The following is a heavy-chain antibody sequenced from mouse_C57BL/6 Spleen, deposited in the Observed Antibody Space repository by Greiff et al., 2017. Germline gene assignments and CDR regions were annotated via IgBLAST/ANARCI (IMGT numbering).Heavy chain of an antibody. CDR3: ARLGDGYPYYYAMDY. CDR2: IYPGSGST. V-gene: IGHV1-55*01. CDR1: GYTFTSYW. J-gene: IGHJ4*01. D-gene: IGHD2-3*01. Sequence: VQLQPPGAELVKPGASVKMSCKASGYTFTSYWITWVKQRPGQGLEWIGDIYPGSGSTNYNEKFKSKATLTVDTSSSTAYMQLSSLTSEDSAVYYCARLGDGYPYYYAMDYWGQGTSVTVSS.